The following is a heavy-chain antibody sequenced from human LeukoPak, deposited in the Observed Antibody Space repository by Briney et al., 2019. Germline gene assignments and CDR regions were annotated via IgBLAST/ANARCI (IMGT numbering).Heavy chain of an antibody. V-gene: IGHV3-48*01. CDR3: AKDRYSSSPSYFNY. J-gene: IGHJ4*02. CDR2: ISSSSSTI. Sequence: GGSLRLSCAASGFTFSSYSMNWVRQAPGKGLEWVSYISSSSSTIYYADSVKGRFIISRDNSKNTLYLQMNSLRAEDTAVYYCAKDRYSSSPSYFNYWGQGTLVAVSS. D-gene: IGHD6-13*01. CDR1: GFTFSSYS.